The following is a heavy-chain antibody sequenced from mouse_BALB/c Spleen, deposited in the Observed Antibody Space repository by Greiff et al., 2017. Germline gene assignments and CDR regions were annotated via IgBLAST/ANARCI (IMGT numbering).Heavy chain of an antibody. V-gene: IGHV5-12-1*01. D-gene: IGHD2-1*01. Sequence: EVQVVESGGGLVKPGGSLKLSCAASGFAFSSYDMSWVRQTPEKRLEWVAYISSGGGSTYYPDTVKGRFTISRDNAKNTLYLQMSSLKSEDTAMYYCARRGWDYGNYVVWYFDVWGAGTTVTVSS. CDR2: ISSGGGST. J-gene: IGHJ1*01. CDR1: GFAFSSYD. CDR3: ARRGWDYGNYVVWYFDV.